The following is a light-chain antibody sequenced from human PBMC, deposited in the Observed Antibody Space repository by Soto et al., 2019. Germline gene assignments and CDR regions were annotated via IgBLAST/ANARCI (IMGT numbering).Light chain of an antibody. CDR2: GAS. V-gene: IGKV1-5*01. CDR3: QHYSRFSGA. Sequence: DIQMTQSPSTLSASVGDRVTITCRASQTVYSSVAWYQQKPGKAPKLLIFGASSLQDEVPPRFSGSGSGTDFSLTIDSLQPDDFATYYCQHYSRFSGAFGRGTKVDIK. J-gene: IGKJ1*01. CDR1: QTVYSS.